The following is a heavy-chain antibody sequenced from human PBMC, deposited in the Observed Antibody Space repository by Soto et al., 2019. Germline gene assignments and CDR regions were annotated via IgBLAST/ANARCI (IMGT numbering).Heavy chain of an antibody. CDR3: ARQRTVVVTQWWFDP. V-gene: IGHV4-39*01. CDR1: GGSISSSRCH. Sequence: SETLSLTCTVSGGSISSSRCHWGWIRQPPGKGLEWIASIKYSGTTFYNPSLKSRVTLSVDTSKNQFSLKLSSVTAADTAVYYCARQRTVVVTQWWFDPWGQGTLVTVSS. CDR2: IKYSGTT. D-gene: IGHD2-15*01. J-gene: IGHJ5*02.